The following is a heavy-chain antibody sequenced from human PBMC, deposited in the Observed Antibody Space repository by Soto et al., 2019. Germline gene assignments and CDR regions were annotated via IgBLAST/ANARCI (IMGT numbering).Heavy chain of an antibody. CDR2: IHNSGTT. CDR3: ARDYGAGSYGIDY. Sequence: ETLSLTCTVSGASINTYYWAWIRQPPGKGLEWIGYIHNSGTTDYNPSLKSRVTMSVDTSKSQFSLKLSSVTAADTAVYYCARDYGAGSYGIDYWGQGTLVTVSS. D-gene: IGHD3-10*01. CDR1: GASINTYY. V-gene: IGHV4-59*01. J-gene: IGHJ4*02.